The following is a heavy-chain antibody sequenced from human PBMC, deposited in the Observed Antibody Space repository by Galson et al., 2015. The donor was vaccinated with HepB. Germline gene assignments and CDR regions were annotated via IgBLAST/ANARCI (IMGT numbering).Heavy chain of an antibody. CDR1: GGTFSSYA. J-gene: IGHJ6*02. Sequence: SVKVSCKASGGTFSSYAISWVRQAPGQGLEWMGGIIPIFGTANYAQKFQGRVTITADESTSTAYMELSSLRSEDTAVYYCAYNDFWSGYYTEPTGDYYYCGMDVWGQGTTVTVSS. CDR2: IIPIFGTA. V-gene: IGHV1-69*13. CDR3: AYNDFWSGYYTEPTGDYYYCGMDV. D-gene: IGHD3-3*01.